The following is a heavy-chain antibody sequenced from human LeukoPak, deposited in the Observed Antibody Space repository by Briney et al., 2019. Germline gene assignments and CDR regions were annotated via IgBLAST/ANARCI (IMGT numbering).Heavy chain of an antibody. Sequence: GGSLRLSCAASGFTFSNYAMRWVRQAPGKGLEWVSGISGSGDSTYYADSVKGRFTISRDNSKNTLYLQMNSLRAEDTAVYYCARGGDRGEYYSGSGILGYYYYYYMDVWGKGTTVTISS. J-gene: IGHJ6*03. D-gene: IGHD3-10*01. CDR3: ARGGDRGEYYSGSGILGYYYYYYMDV. V-gene: IGHV3-23*01. CDR1: GFTFSNYA. CDR2: ISGSGDST.